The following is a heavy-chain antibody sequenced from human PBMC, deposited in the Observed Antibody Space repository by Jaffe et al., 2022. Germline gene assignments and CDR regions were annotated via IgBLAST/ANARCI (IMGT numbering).Heavy chain of an antibody. CDR3: ARHERDFWSGYYHGWFDP. Sequence: QLQLQESGPGLVKPSETLSLTCTVSGGSISSSSYYWGWIRQPPGKGLEWIGSIYYSGSTYYNPSLKSRVTISVDTSKNQFSLKLSSVTAADTAVYYCARHERDFWSGYYHGWFDPWGQGTLVTVSS. V-gene: IGHV4-39*01. J-gene: IGHJ5*02. CDR2: IYYSGST. CDR1: GGSISSSSYY. D-gene: IGHD3-3*01.